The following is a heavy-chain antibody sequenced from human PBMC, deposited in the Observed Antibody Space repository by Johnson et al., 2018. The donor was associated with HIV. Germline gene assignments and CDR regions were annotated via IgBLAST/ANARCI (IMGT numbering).Heavy chain of an antibody. V-gene: IGHV3-30*03. CDR1: GFTFSSYG. CDR2: ISYDGSNK. Sequence: QVQLVESGGGVVQPGRSLRLSCAASGFTFSSYGMHWVRQAPGKGLEWVAVISYDGSNKYYGDSVKGRFTISRDNSKNSLYLQMNSLRAADTAVYYCARDPSRLRQSDIWGQGTMVTVSS. J-gene: IGHJ3*02. CDR3: ARDPSRLRQSDI. D-gene: IGHD3-16*01.